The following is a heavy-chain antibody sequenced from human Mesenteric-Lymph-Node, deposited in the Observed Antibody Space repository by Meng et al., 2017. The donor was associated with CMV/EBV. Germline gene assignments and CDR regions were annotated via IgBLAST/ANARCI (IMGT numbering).Heavy chain of an antibody. CDR2: INPNSGGT. CDR1: GYTFTGYY. D-gene: IGHD7-27*01. V-gene: IGHV1-2*02. Sequence: ASVKVSCKASGYTFTGYYIHWVRQAPGQGLEWMGWINPNSGGTNYAQKFQGTVTMTRDTSISTAYTELSRLRSDDTAVYFCARVWDYYAMDVWGQGTTVTVSS. CDR3: ARVWDYYAMDV. J-gene: IGHJ6*02.